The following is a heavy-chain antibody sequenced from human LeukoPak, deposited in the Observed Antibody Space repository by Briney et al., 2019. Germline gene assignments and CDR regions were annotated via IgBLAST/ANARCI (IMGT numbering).Heavy chain of an antibody. D-gene: IGHD4-11*01. CDR1: GYTFTSYY. V-gene: IGHV1-46*01. CDR2: INPSGGST. Sequence: ASVKDSCKASGYTFTSYYMHWVRQAPGQGLEWMGIINPSGGSTSYAQKFQGRVTMTRDTSTSTVYMELSSLRSEDTAVYYCARAMTTGPYYYGMDVWGQGTTVTVSS. J-gene: IGHJ6*02. CDR3: ARAMTTGPYYYGMDV.